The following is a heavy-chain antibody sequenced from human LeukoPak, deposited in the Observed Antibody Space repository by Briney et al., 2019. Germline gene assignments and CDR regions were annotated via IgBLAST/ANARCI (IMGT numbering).Heavy chain of an antibody. V-gene: IGHV1-2*02. D-gene: IGHD7-27*01. CDR1: GYTFTGYY. Sequence: ASVKVSCKASGYTFTGYYMHWVRQAPGQGLEWMGWINPNSGGTNYAQKFQGRVSMTRDTSLNTAYMELSSLRSDDTAVYYCARDHNWGPDYWGQGTLVSVSS. CDR3: ARDHNWGPDY. J-gene: IGHJ4*02. CDR2: INPNSGGT.